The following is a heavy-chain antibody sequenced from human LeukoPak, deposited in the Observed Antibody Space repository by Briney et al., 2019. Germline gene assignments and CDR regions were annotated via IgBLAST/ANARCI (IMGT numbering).Heavy chain of an antibody. J-gene: IGHJ5*02. CDR3: ASGHQRWLPKGS. CDR1: GFTFSSYW. CDR2: IKQVGREK. D-gene: IGHD5-24*01. V-gene: IGHV3-7*03. Sequence: GGSLRLSCAASGFTFSSYWTSWVGQAPGKGREGVANIKQVGREKYYVDSVKGRFTISRDNAHNSLYLPMNSLRADDTAVYYCASGHQRWLPKGSWGQATLVTVSS.